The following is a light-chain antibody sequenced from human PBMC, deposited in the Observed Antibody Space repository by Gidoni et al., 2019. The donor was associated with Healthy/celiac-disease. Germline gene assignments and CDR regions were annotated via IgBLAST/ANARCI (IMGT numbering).Light chain of an antibody. Sequence: SSELTQDPAVSVALGQTVRITCQGDSLRSYYAGWYQQKPGPAPVLVIYGKHNRPSGIQVPCSGCSSGNTASLTITGEQAEDEADYYCNSRDSSVNHLVFGGGTKLTVL. V-gene: IGLV3-19*01. CDR1: SLRSYY. CDR2: GKH. CDR3: NSRDSSVNHLV. J-gene: IGLJ2*01.